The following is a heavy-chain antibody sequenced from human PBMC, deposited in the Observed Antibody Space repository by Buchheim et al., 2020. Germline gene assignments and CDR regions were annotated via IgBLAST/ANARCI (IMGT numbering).Heavy chain of an antibody. CDR3: AKDREGGSGVNWFDP. D-gene: IGHD3-10*01. Sequence: EVQLLESGGGLVQPGGSLRLSCAASGFTFSSYAMSWVRQAPGKGLEWVSTISGSGDSTYYADSVKGRFTISRDSAQTTLYLQMNSLRAEDTAVYYCAKDREGGSGVNWFDPWGQGTL. J-gene: IGHJ5*02. CDR2: ISGSGDST. CDR1: GFTFSSYA. V-gene: IGHV3-23*01.